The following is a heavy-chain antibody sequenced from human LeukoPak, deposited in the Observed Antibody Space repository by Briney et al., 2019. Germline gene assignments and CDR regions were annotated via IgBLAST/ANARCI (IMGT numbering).Heavy chain of an antibody. Sequence: ASVKVSCKASGYTFTGYYIHWVRQAPGQGLECVGWINPNSGGTNYAQKFQGRVTMTRDTSISTAYMELSRLRSDDTAVYYCARGGSGSYFSWLDPWCQGTLVTVSS. CDR1: GYTFTGYY. CDR3: ARGGSGSYFSWLDP. CDR2: INPNSGGT. V-gene: IGHV1-2*02. D-gene: IGHD3-10*01. J-gene: IGHJ5*02.